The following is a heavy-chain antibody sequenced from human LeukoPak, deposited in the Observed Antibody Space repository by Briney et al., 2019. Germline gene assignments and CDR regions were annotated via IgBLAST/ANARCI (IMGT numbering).Heavy chain of an antibody. Sequence: PGGSLRLSCAASGFTFSNAWMRWVRQAPGKGLEWVGRIKSKTDGGTTDYAAPVKGRFTISRDDSKNTLYLQMNSLRAEDTAVYYCAKGEAVGGDCYSGCYFDYWGQGTLVTVSS. J-gene: IGHJ4*02. V-gene: IGHV3-15*01. CDR1: GFTFSNAW. CDR2: IKSKTDGGTT. D-gene: IGHD2-21*02. CDR3: AKGEAVGGDCYSGCYFDY.